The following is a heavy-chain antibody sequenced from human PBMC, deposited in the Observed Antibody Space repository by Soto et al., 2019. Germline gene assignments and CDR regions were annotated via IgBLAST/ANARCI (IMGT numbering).Heavy chain of an antibody. CDR1: GFTFSNAW. D-gene: IGHD3-10*01. J-gene: IGHJ4*02. CDR2: IKTKAEGGAT. V-gene: IGHV3-15*01. CDR3: TTSYGRDC. Sequence: VQLVESGGGLLKPGGSLRLSCAASGFTFSNAWMSWVSQAPGKGLEWIGRIKTKAEGGATDYTTPVKGRFIISRDDSKNTLYLHMTSLRIVDTAVYYCTTSYGRDCRGQGTLVTGSS.